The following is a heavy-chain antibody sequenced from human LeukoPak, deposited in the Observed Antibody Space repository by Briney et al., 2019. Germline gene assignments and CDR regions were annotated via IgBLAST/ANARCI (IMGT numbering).Heavy chain of an antibody. CDR1: GGSISSGGYS. D-gene: IGHD3-3*01. CDR2: IYHSGST. CDR3: ARDGVDDWYFDL. J-gene: IGHJ2*01. V-gene: IGHV4-30-2*01. Sequence: SQTLSLTCAVSGGSISSGGYSWSWIRQPPGKGLEWIGYIYHSGSTYYNPSLKSRVTISVARSKNQFSLKLSSVTAADTAVYYCARDGVDDWYFDLWGRGTLVTVSS.